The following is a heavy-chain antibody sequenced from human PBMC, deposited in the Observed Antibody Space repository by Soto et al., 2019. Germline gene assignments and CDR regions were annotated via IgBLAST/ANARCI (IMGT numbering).Heavy chain of an antibody. CDR1: GFTFSSYG. Sequence: GGSLRLSCAASGFTFSSYGMHWVRQAPGKGLEWVSAISSSSSYIYYADSVKGRFTISRDNAKNSLYLQMNSLRAEDTAVYYCARISSPSYSSSWPSDYWGQGTLVTVSS. CDR2: ISSSSSYI. V-gene: IGHV3-21*01. J-gene: IGHJ4*02. CDR3: ARISSPSYSSSWPSDY. D-gene: IGHD6-13*01.